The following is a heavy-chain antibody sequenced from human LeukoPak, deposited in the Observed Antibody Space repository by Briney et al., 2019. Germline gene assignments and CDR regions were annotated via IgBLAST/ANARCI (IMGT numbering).Heavy chain of an antibody. V-gene: IGHV3-23*01. CDR3: AKDWSPLYCSSTSCYPYDFDY. J-gene: IGHJ4*02. D-gene: IGHD2-2*01. CDR2: ISGSGGST. Sequence: PGGSLRLSCAASGFTFDDYGMSWVRQAPGKGLEWVSAISGSGGSTYYADSVKGRFTISRDNSKNTLYLQMNSLRAEDTAVYYCAKDWSPLYCSSTSCYPYDFDYWGQGTLVTVSS. CDR1: GFTFDDYG.